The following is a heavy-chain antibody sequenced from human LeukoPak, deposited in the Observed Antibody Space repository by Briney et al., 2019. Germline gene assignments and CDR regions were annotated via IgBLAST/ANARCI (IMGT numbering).Heavy chain of an antibody. V-gene: IGHV4-59*08. CDR2: ASYSRTT. D-gene: IGHD6-19*01. CDR1: GGSITGHY. Sequence: SETLSLTCAVSGGSITGHYWNWIRQTPGMRLEWIGYASYSRTTIYNSYFKGRATMSIDTSKNQLYLNLTSVTATDTAVYYCAKLGHSDGWYLGAFDIWGQGTTVIVSS. CDR3: AKLGHSDGWYLGAFDI. J-gene: IGHJ3*02.